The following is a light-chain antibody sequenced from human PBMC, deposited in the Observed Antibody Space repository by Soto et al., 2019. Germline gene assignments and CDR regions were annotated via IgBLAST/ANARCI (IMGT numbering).Light chain of an antibody. CDR1: SSDVGGYNY. V-gene: IGLV2-14*01. CDR2: EVS. Sequence: QSVLAQPASVSGSPGQSITISCTGTSSDVGGYNYVSWYQQHPGKAPKLMIYEVSNRPSGVSNRFSGSKSGNTASLTISGLQAEDEADYYCSSYTSRSPLFYVFGTGNKV. J-gene: IGLJ1*01. CDR3: SSYTSRSPLFYV.